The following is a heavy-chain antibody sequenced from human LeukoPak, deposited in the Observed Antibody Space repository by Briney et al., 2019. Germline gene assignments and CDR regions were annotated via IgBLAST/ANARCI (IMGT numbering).Heavy chain of an antibody. CDR3: ARGPINSSWRFDY. V-gene: IGHV3-23*01. J-gene: IGHJ4*02. CDR1: GFTFSSYA. CDR2: ISGSGGST. Sequence: GGSLRLSCAASGFTFSSYAMSWVRQAPGKGLEWVSAISGSGGSTYYADSVKGRFTISRDNTSNIVYLQMNSLRAEDTAVYYCARGPINSSWRFDYWGQGTLVTVSS. D-gene: IGHD2-15*01.